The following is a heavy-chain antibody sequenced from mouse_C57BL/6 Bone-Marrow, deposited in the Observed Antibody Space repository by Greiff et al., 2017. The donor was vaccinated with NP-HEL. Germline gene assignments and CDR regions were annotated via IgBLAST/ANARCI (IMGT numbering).Heavy chain of an antibody. V-gene: IGHV5-6*02. J-gene: IGHJ3*01. D-gene: IGHD2-3*01. CDR2: ISSGGSYN. Sequence: EVKLVESGGDLVKPGGSLKLSCAASGFTFSSYGMSWVRQTPDKRLEWVATISSGGSYNYYPDSVKGRFTISRDNAKNTLYLQMSSLKSEDTAMYYCARRRDGYYVGYWGQGTLVTVSA. CDR1: GFTFSSYG. CDR3: ARRRDGYYVGY.